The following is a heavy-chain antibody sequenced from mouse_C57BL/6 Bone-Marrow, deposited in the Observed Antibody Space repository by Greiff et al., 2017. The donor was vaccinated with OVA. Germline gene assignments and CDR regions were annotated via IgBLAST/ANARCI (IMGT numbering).Heavy chain of an antibody. Sequence: EVMLVESGGGLVQPGGSMKLSCAASGFTFSDAWMDWVRQSPEKGLEWVAEIRNKANNHATYYAESVKGRFTISRDDSKSSVYLQMNSLRAEDTGIYYCTGGSSYRTMDYWGQGTSVTVSS. CDR2: IRNKANNHAT. J-gene: IGHJ4*01. V-gene: IGHV6-6*01. D-gene: IGHD1-1*01. CDR3: TGGSSYRTMDY. CDR1: GFTFSDAW.